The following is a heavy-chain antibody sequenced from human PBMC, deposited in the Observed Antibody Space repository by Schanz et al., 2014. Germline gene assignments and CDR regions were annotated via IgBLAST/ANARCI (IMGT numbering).Heavy chain of an antibody. Sequence: QVQLVQSGAEVKKPGASVKVSCKASGYTFSSYGITWVRQAPGQGLEWMGWINGYNGHTLYAQRFQDRVRITADKSTSTAYMELSSLRSDDTAVYYCARAFGGYDPAGALDYWGQGTLVTVSS. CDR3: ARAFGGYDPAGALDY. V-gene: IGHV1-18*01. D-gene: IGHD5-12*01. CDR2: INGYNGHT. CDR1: GYTFSSYG. J-gene: IGHJ4*02.